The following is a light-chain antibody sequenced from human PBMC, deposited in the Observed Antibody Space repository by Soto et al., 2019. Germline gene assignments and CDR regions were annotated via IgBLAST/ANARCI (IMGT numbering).Light chain of an antibody. CDR3: QQYNNWPPYT. J-gene: IGKJ2*01. Sequence: EIVMTQSPATLSVSQGERATLSCRASQSVSSTLAWYQQKPGQAPRLLIYGASNRATGIPARFSGSGSGTEFTLTISSLQSEDFAVYYCQQYNNWPPYTFGQVTKLEIK. V-gene: IGKV3-15*01. CDR1: QSVSST. CDR2: GAS.